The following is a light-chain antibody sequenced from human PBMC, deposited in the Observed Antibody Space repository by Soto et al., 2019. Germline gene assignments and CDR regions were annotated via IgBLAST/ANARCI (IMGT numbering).Light chain of an antibody. CDR2: HDS. CDR3: QTWDSSSAV. CDR1: KLGDKY. J-gene: IGLJ2*01. V-gene: IGLV3-1*01. Sequence: SYELTQPPSVSVSPGQTASITCSGDKLGDKYACWYQQRPGQSPVLVIYHDSERPSGIPERFSGSNSGNTAILTISGTRAMDEADYYCQTWDSSSAVFGGGTKVTVL.